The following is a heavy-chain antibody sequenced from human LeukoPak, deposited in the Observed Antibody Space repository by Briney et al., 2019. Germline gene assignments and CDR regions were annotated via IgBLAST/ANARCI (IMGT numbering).Heavy chain of an antibody. J-gene: IGHJ4*02. D-gene: IGHD2-21*01. CDR2: TYSGGST. V-gene: IGHV3-53*05. Sequence: GGSLRLSCAASGFTVITNYMSWVRQAPGKGLEWVSVTYSGGSTYYADSVKGRFTISRDNSKNTLYLQMNSLRAEDTAVYYCARDGPSEGCGYWGQGTLVTVSS. CDR3: ARDGPSEGCGY. CDR1: GFTVITNY.